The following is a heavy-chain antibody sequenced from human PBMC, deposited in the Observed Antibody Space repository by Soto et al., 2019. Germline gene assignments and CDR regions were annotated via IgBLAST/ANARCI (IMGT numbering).Heavy chain of an antibody. Sequence: QMQLLQSGAEVKERGSSVKISCKTYGGTFNTYALTWVRQAPGQGLEWIGGIIPIFGIKNVAQRFQGRVTIHADESLTTAYMEMTSLRSDDTAVYYCAKEAGDHWGQGTLVTVSS. CDR3: AKEAGDH. CDR1: GGTFNTYA. J-gene: IGHJ4*02. V-gene: IGHV1-69*01. D-gene: IGHD3-10*01. CDR2: IIPIFGIK.